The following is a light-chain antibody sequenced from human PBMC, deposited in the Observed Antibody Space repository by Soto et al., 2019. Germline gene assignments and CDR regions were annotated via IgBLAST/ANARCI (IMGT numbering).Light chain of an antibody. CDR2: GAS. CDR1: QNVRNNY. CDR3: QQNGGSPDT. J-gene: IGKJ2*01. Sequence: ENVLTQSPGTLSLSPGERATFSCRASQNVRNNYLVWYQQKPGQAPRLLISGASTRATGVPDRFSGSGSGTYFTLTISRLEPEDVAVYYCQQNGGSPDTFGQGTKLEIK. V-gene: IGKV3-20*01.